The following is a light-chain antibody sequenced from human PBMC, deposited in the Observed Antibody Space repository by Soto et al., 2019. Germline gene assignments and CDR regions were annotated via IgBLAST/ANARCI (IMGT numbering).Light chain of an antibody. CDR2: DVS. Sequence: QSVLTQPPSASGSPGQSVTISCTWTSSDVGAYNYVSWYQQYTCKAPKLMIYDVSKRPSGVPDRFSGSKSGNTASLTVSGLRADDEAVYYCSSYGGGDTFHVIFGGGTKVTVL. CDR3: SSYGGGDTFHVI. J-gene: IGLJ2*01. CDR1: SSDVGAYNY. V-gene: IGLV2-8*01.